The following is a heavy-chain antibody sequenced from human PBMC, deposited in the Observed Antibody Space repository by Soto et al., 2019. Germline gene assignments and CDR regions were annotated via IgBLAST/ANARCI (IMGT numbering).Heavy chain of an antibody. D-gene: IGHD6-13*01. V-gene: IGHV3-23*01. CDR1: GFTFINYA. J-gene: IGHJ4*02. Sequence: EVQLLDSGGGLVQPGGSLRLSCATSGFTFINYAMSWVRQAPGKGLEWVSKISGNGRGTYYADPVKGRFTIFRDNSKNTLYLQMNSLRAEDTAVYYCATPSGLATAGSAFDYWGQGTLVTVSS. CDR3: ATPSGLATAGSAFDY. CDR2: ISGNGRGT.